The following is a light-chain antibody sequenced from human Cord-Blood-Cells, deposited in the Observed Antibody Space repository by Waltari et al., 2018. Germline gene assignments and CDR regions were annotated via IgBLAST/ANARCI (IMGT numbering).Light chain of an antibody. Sequence: EIVLTQSPATLSFSPGERATLSSGARQSVSGSYLAWCQQKPGLAPRLLLYDASRSDTGIPDRFSGSGSGTDFTLTISRLEPEDFGVYDFQQYGRSPRTFGQGTKVGIK. CDR3: QQYGRSPRT. CDR2: DAS. CDR1: QSVSGSY. V-gene: IGKV3D-20*01. J-gene: IGKJ1*01.